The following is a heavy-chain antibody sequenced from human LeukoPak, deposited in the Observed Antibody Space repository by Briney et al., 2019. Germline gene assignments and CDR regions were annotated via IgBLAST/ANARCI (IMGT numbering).Heavy chain of an antibody. V-gene: IGHV4-39*01. CDR2: IYYSGST. CDR3: ARLPGYDFWSGYYGDFDY. J-gene: IGHJ4*02. CDR1: GGSISSSSYY. Sequence: PSETLSLTCTVSGGSISSSSYYWGWIRQPPGKGLEWIGGIYYSGSTYYNPSLKSRVTISVDTSKNQFPLKLSSVTAADTAVYYCARLPGYDFWSGYYGDFDYWGQGTLVTVSS. D-gene: IGHD3-3*01.